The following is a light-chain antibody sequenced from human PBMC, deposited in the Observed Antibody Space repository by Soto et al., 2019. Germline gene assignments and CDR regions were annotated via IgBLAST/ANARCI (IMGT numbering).Light chain of an antibody. CDR1: QSLLQSNGKTF. CDR3: MQSVEPS. V-gene: IGKV2D-29*01. J-gene: IGKJ4*01. Sequence: DIVLTQTPLSLSVTPGQPASMSCKSSQSLLQSNGKTFLYWYLQRPGQPPQRLLWEVSNRMSGVPDRFSGSGSGTDFTLQISRVEAEDVGVYYCMQSVEPSFGGGTKVEFK. CDR2: EVS.